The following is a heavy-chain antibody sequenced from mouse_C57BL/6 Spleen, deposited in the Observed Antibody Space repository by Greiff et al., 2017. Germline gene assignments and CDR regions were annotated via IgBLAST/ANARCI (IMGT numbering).Heavy chain of an antibody. D-gene: IGHD2-4*01. CDR2: IRNKANGYTT. CDR1: GFTFTDYY. V-gene: IGHV7-3*01. CDR3: ASLYDYGNFDV. Sequence: EVMLVESGGGLVQPGGSLSLSCAASGFTFTDYYMSWVRQPPGKALEWLGFIRNKANGYTTEYSASVKGRFTISRDNSQSILYLQMNALRAEDRATYYCASLYDYGNFDVWGTGTTVTVSS. J-gene: IGHJ1*03.